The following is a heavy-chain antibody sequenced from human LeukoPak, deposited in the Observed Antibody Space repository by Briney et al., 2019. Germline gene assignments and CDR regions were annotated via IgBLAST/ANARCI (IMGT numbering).Heavy chain of an antibody. Sequence: GGSLRLSCAASGFTFSSYSMNWVRQAPGKELEWVSSISSSSSYIYYADSVKGRFTISRDNAKNSLYLQMNSLRAEDTAVYYCAREVVLGAFDIWGQGTMVTVSS. CDR3: AREVVLGAFDI. CDR2: ISSSSSYI. J-gene: IGHJ3*02. D-gene: IGHD2-8*02. V-gene: IGHV3-21*01. CDR1: GFTFSSYS.